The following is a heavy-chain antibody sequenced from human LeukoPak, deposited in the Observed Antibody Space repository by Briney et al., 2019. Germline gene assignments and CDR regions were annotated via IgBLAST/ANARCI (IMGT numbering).Heavy chain of an antibody. CDR1: GFTFSSYW. Sequence: GGSLRLSCAASGFTFSSYWMSWVRQAPGKGLEWVANIKQDGSEKYYVDSVKGRFTISRDNAKNSLYLQMNSLRAEDTAVYYCARDITMVRGVIIVEGYFDYWGQGTLVTVSS. V-gene: IGHV3-7*01. D-gene: IGHD3-10*01. CDR3: ARDITMVRGVIIVEGYFDY. J-gene: IGHJ4*02. CDR2: IKQDGSEK.